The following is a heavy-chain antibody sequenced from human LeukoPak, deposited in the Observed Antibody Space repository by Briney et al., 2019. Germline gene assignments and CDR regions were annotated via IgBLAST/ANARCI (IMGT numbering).Heavy chain of an antibody. D-gene: IGHD6-19*01. V-gene: IGHV3-23*01. Sequence: GGSLRLSCAASGITFRSYGMHWVRQAPGKGLEWVSAISGSGGSADYADSVRGRFTISRDNSKNTLYLQMTSLRAEDTAVYYCAKAGQWLAGSRLDWGQGTLVTVSS. CDR1: GITFRSYG. CDR2: ISGSGGSA. CDR3: AKAGQWLAGSRLD. J-gene: IGHJ4*02.